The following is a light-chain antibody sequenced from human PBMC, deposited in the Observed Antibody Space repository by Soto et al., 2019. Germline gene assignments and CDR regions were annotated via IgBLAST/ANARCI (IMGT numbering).Light chain of an antibody. J-gene: IGKJ4*01. CDR3: QQYGSSPLT. CDR2: GAS. Sequence: EIVLTQSPATLSLSPWERATLSCRASQSVSSYLAWYQQKPGQAPRLLIYGASNRATGIPARFSGRGSGTDFTLTISRLEPEDFAVYYCQQYGSSPLTFGGGTKVDIK. V-gene: IGKV3-20*01. CDR1: QSVSSY.